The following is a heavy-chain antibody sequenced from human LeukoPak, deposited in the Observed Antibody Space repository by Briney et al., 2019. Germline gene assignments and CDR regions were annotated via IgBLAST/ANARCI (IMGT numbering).Heavy chain of an antibody. D-gene: IGHD3-10*01. J-gene: IGHJ4*02. CDR2: IGWDSDSK. CDR1: GFTFDEYT. CDR3: AKDYKALRDYYGSEFDY. V-gene: IGHV3-43*01. Sequence: GGSLRLTCVASGFTFDEYTMHWVRQVPGKGLEWVSVIGWDSDSKYYLESVKGRFTISRDSSENTLYLQMNSLRAEDTAVYYCAKDYKALRDYYGSEFDYWGQGTLVTVSS.